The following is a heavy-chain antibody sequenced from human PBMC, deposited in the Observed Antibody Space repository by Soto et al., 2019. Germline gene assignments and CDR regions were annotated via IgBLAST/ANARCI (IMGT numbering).Heavy chain of an antibody. J-gene: IGHJ3*02. Sequence: GESLKISCKGSGYSFTSYWIGWVRQMPGKGLEWMGIIYPGDSDTRYSPSFQGQVTISADKSISTAYLQWSSLKASDTAMYYCARRVDIVVVVAATAHQPDAFDIWGQGTMVTVSS. CDR2: IYPGDSDT. CDR3: ARRVDIVVVVAATAHQPDAFDI. D-gene: IGHD2-15*01. V-gene: IGHV5-51*01. CDR1: GYSFTSYW.